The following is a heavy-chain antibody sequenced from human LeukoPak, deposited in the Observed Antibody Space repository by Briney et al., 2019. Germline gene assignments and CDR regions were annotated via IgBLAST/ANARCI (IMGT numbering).Heavy chain of an antibody. CDR3: AKDGRRDQKYYFDY. CDR1: GFTFSSYS. J-gene: IGHJ4*02. V-gene: IGHV3-23*01. Sequence: PGGSLRLSCAASGFTFSSYSMNWVRQAPGKGLEWVSAISGSGGTTYYADSVKGRFTISRDNSKNTLYLQLNSLRAEDTALYYCAKDGRRDQKYYFDYWGQGTLVTVSS. CDR2: ISGSGGTT. D-gene: IGHD3-16*01.